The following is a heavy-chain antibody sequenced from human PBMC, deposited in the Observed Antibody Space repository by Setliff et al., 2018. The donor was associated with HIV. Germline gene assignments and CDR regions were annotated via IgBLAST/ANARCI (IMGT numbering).Heavy chain of an antibody. D-gene: IGHD3-3*01. CDR1: GFTISNYW. V-gene: IGHV4-39*01. J-gene: IGHJ3*02. CDR2: IFYSGIT. Sequence: GSLRLSCAVSGFTISNYWMSWVRQAPGKGLEWIGSIFYSGITYYNPSLKSRVTISVDTSKNQFSLNLTSVTAADTAVYYCARSKTFYDFWGGYYTHGAFKIWGLGTMVTVSS. CDR3: ARSKTFYDFWGGYYTHGAFKI.